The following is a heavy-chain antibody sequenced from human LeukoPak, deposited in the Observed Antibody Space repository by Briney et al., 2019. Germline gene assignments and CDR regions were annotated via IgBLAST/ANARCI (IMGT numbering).Heavy chain of an antibody. V-gene: IGHV3-74*01. CDR1: GFTFSSYW. CDR3: ARALSAMVPDY. Sequence: GGSLRLSCAASGFTFSSYWMHWVRQAPGKGLVWVSRINSDGSSTTYADSVKGRFTISRDNSKNTLYLQMNSLRAEDTAVYYCARALSAMVPDYWGQGTLLTVSS. J-gene: IGHJ4*02. D-gene: IGHD5-18*01. CDR2: INSDGSST.